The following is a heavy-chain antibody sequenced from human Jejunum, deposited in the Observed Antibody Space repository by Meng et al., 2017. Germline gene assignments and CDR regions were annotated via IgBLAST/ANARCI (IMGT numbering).Heavy chain of an antibody. Sequence: VRLQEAGQGLVKPLGTLALTCAVSGDSISSSYWWSWVRQSPGKGLEWIGEIYHSGTTNYNPSLKSRVTLSVDKSKNQFSLNLSSVTAADTAVYFCARDFEALNGVWGQGTLVTVSS. CDR3: ARDFEALNGV. CDR2: IYHSGTT. V-gene: IGHV4-4*02. CDR1: GDSISSSYW. J-gene: IGHJ1*01. D-gene: IGHD2-8*01.